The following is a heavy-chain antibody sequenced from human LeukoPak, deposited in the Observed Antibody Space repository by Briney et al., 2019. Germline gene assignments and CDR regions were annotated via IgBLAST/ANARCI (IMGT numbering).Heavy chain of an antibody. CDR1: GGTFSSYA. CDR3: ARDAPGRSQSLD. Sequence: ASVKVSCKASGGTFSSYAISWVRQAPGQGLEWMGGIIPIFGTTNYAQKFQGRVTITTDESTSTAYMELSSLRSEDTAVYYCARDAPGRSQSLDWGQGTLVTVSS. V-gene: IGHV1-69*05. J-gene: IGHJ4*02. CDR2: IIPIFGTT. D-gene: IGHD1-14*01.